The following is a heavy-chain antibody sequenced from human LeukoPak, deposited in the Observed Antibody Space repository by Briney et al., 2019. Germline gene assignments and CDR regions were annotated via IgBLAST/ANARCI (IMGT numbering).Heavy chain of an antibody. CDR3: ARDHGGKVDRYFDL. J-gene: IGHJ2*01. Sequence: GASVKVSCKASGYTFTSYGISWVRQAPGQGLEWMGWISAYKGNTNYAQKFQGRVTMTTDTSTSTAYVELRSLRSDDTAVYYCARDHGGKVDRYFDLWGRGTLVTVSS. CDR2: ISAYKGNT. V-gene: IGHV1-18*01. CDR1: GYTFTSYG. D-gene: IGHD4-23*01.